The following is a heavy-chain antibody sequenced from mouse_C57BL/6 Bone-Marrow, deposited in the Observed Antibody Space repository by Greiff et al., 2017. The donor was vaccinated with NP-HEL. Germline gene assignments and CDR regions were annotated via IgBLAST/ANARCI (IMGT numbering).Heavy chain of an antibody. CDR3: ARSRRLLSYAMDY. CDR1: GYAFSSSW. Sequence: QFQLQQSGPELVKPGASVKISCKASGYAFSSSWMNWVKQRPGKGLEWIGRIYPGDGDTNYNGKFKGKATLTADKSSSTAYMQLSSLTSEDSAVSFCARSRRLLSYAMDYWGKGTSVTVSS. J-gene: IGHJ4*01. CDR2: IYPGDGDT. D-gene: IGHD2-3*01. V-gene: IGHV1-82*01.